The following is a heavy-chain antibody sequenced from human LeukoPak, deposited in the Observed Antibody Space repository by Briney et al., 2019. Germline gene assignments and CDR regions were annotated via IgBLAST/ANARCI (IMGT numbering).Heavy chain of an antibody. V-gene: IGHV3-30*03. CDR2: ISYDGSNK. CDR1: GFTFSSYG. J-gene: IGHJ4*02. Sequence: PGGSLRLSCAASGFTFSSYGMHWFRQAPGKGLEWVAVISYDGSNKYYADSVKGRFTISRDNPKNTLYLQMNSLRAEDTAVYYCAVTDDSSGYYEGPLDYWGQGTLVTVSS. D-gene: IGHD3-22*01. CDR3: AVTDDSSGYYEGPLDY.